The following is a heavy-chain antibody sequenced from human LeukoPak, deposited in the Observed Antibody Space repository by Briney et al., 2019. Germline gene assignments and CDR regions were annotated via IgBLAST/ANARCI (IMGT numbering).Heavy chain of an antibody. CDR1: GFTVSSNY. J-gene: IGHJ6*03. D-gene: IGHD1-26*01. CDR3: AKVAEVGATGYYYYMDV. V-gene: IGHV3-66*01. CDR2: IYSGGST. Sequence: GGTLRLSCAASGFTVSSNYMNWVRQAPGKGLEWVSVIYSGGSTYYADSVKGRFTISRDNSKNTLYLQMNSLRAEDTAVYYCAKVAEVGATGYYYYMDVWGKGTTVTISS.